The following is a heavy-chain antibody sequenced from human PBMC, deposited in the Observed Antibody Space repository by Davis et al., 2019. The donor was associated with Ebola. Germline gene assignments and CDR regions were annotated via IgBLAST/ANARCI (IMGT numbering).Heavy chain of an antibody. Sequence: MPSETLSLTCTVSGGSVGSDYWSWIRQPPGKGLEWIGYIYYSGSTNYNPSLKSRVTISVDTSKNQFSLKLSSVTAADTAVYYCTRDTTSSVAGRGGMDVWGKGTTVSVSS. CDR3: TRDTTSSVAGRGGMDV. J-gene: IGHJ6*03. V-gene: IGHV4-59*02. D-gene: IGHD3-10*01. CDR1: GGSVGSDY. CDR2: IYYSGST.